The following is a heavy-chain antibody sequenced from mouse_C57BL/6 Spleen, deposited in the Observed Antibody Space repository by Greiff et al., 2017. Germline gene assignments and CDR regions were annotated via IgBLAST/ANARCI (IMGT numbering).Heavy chain of an antibody. Sequence: QVQLQQPGAELVRPGSSVKLSCKASGYTFTSYWMDWVKQRPGQGLEWIGNIYPSDSETHYNQKFKDKATLTVDKSSSTAYMQLSSLTSEDSAVYYCARCDSGHYYGSSWFADWGQGTLVTVSA. CDR3: ARCDSGHYYGSSWFAD. CDR1: GYTFTSYW. V-gene: IGHV1-61*01. D-gene: IGHD1-1*01. CDR2: IYPSDSET. J-gene: IGHJ3*01.